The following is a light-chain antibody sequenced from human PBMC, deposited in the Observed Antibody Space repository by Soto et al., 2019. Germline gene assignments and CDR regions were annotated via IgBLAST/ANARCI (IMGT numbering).Light chain of an antibody. CDR1: QDIRNH. Sequence: DIQMTQSPASLSASVGDRVTITCQASQDIRNHLNWYQQTPGKAPKLLIYAASSLQSGVPSRFSGSVSGTDFTLTISSLQPEDFATYYCQQSYSTPRTFGQGTKVDIK. CDR3: QQSYSTPRT. CDR2: AAS. J-gene: IGKJ1*01. V-gene: IGKV1-39*01.